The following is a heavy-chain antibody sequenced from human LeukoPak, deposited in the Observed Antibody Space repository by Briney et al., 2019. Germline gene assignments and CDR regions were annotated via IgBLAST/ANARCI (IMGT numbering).Heavy chain of an antibody. V-gene: IGHV3-21*06. CDR1: GFTFSSYS. J-gene: IGHJ4*02. D-gene: IGHD3-10*01. Sequence: GSLRLSCAASGFTFSSYSMNWVRQAPGKGLEWVSSISSSSTYIYYADSVKGRFTISRDNAKNSLYLQMSSLKAEDTAMYYCARDGVPGYYYGSGSYSSNFDYWGQGTLVTVSS. CDR2: ISSSSTYI. CDR3: ARDGVPGYYYGSGSYSSNFDY.